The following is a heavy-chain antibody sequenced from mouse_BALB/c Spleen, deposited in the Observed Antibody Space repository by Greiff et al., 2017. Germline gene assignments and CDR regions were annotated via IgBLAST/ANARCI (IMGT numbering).Heavy chain of an antibody. V-gene: IGHV3-6*02. CDR1: GYSITSGYY. CDR2: ISYDGSN. D-gene: IGHD1-1*02. J-gene: IGHJ2*01. Sequence: EVKLQESGPGLVKPSQSLSLTCSVTGYSITSGYYWNWIRQFPGNKLEWMGYISYDGSNNYNPSLKNRISITRDTSKNQFFLKLNSVTTEDTATYYCAREGGGKGYFDYWGQGTTLTVSS. CDR3: AREGGGKGYFDY.